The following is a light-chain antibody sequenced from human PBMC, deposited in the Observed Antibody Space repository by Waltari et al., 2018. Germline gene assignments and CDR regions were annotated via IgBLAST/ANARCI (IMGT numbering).Light chain of an antibody. J-gene: IGLJ2*01. V-gene: IGLV1-40*01. CDR3: QCYDRDLSGSVI. CDR2: DKK. Sequence: QSVLTQPPSVSGAPGQRFTISCTGSSTNTGARSDVDWYQKVPGTAPKPFNYDKKIPGPGVPHLFSDAKSGTTATLAITGLHADDEADYYCQCYDRDLSGSVIFGRGTKLSVL. CDR1: STNTGARSD.